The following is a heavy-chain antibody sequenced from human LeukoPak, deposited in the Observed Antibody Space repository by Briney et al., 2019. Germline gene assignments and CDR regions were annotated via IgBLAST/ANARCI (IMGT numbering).Heavy chain of an antibody. Sequence: PGGSLRLSCAASGFTFSSYAMHWVRQAPGKGLEWVAVISYDGSNKYYADSVKGRFTISRDNSKNTLYLQMNSLRAEDTAVYYCAREIRRSGYSFDYWGQGTLVTVSS. CDR1: GFTFSSYA. D-gene: IGHD6-19*01. CDR2: ISYDGSNK. V-gene: IGHV3-30-3*01. CDR3: AREIRRSGYSFDY. J-gene: IGHJ4*02.